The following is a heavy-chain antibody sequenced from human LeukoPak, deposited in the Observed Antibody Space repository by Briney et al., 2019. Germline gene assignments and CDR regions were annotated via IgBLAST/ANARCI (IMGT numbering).Heavy chain of an antibody. CDR3: ATKLGRVATNDY. CDR1: GLTFSSYG. CDR2: ISRDGTNK. D-gene: IGHD5-12*01. V-gene: IGHV3-30*03. Sequence: PGGSLRLSCAASGLTFSSYGMHWVRQAPGKGLEWVAVISRDGTNKYYADSVKGRFTISRDNSKDTLYLEMNSLRGEDTAVYTCATKLGRVATNDYWGQGTLVTVST. J-gene: IGHJ4*02.